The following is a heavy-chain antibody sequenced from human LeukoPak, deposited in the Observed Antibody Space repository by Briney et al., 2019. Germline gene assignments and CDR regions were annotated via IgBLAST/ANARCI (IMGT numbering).Heavy chain of an antibody. CDR2: TYYRFKWYN. CDR1: GDSVSTNSAA. CDR3: AREGVIAVAGTALFDY. Sequence: SQTLSLTCAISGDSVSTNSAACNWIRQSPSRGLEWLGRTYYRFKWYNDYAVSVKSRITINPDTSKNQFSLQLNSVTPEDTAVDYCAREGVIAVAGTALFDYWGQGTLVTVSS. J-gene: IGHJ4*02. D-gene: IGHD6-19*01. V-gene: IGHV6-1*01.